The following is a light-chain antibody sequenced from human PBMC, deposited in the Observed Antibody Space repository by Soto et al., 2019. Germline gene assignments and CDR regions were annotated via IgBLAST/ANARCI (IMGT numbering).Light chain of an antibody. CDR2: AAS. J-gene: IGKJ1*01. CDR1: QSISSY. Sequence: DIQMTQSPSSLSASVGDRVTIPCRASQSISSYLNWYQQKPGKAPKLLIYAASSLQSGVPSRFSGSESETDFTLTISSLQPEDFATYYCQQSYSTPRTFGQGTKVDI. V-gene: IGKV1-39*01. CDR3: QQSYSTPRT.